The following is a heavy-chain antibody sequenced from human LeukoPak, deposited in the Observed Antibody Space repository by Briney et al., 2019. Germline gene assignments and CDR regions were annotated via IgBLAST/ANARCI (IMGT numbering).Heavy chain of an antibody. CDR3: TRDQFGAIGGYYYYYMDV. D-gene: IGHD4/OR15-4a*01. V-gene: IGHV4-61*02. J-gene: IGHJ6*03. CDR1: GGSVNNANNY. CDR2: VYNSGST. Sequence: PSETLSLTCTVSGGSVNNANNYWSWIRQPAGMGLEWIGRVYNSGSTDYNPSLKSRVTMSIDTSKNQFSLNLASVSAADTAVYYCTRDQFGAIGGYYYYYMDVWGKGTTVTVS.